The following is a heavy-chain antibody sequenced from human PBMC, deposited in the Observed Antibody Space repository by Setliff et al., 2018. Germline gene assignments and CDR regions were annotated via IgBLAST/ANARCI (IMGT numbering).Heavy chain of an antibody. CDR3: ARDQLWRGYYFDY. V-gene: IGHV3-9*01. CDR1: GFTFDDYA. CDR2: ISWNSGSI. D-gene: IGHD3-16*01. Sequence: SLRLSCAASGFTFDDYAMHWVRQAPGKGLEWVSGISWNSGSIGYADSVKGRFTISRDNSKNTVYLEMNSLRAEDTAVYYCARDQLWRGYYFDYWGQGTLVTVSS. J-gene: IGHJ4*02.